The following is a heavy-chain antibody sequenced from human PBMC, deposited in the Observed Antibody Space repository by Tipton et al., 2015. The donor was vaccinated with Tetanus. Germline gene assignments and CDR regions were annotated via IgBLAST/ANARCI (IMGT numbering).Heavy chain of an antibody. D-gene: IGHD2-8*01. CDR2: IYPGDSDT. Sequence: MQLVQSGGEVKKPGESLKISCKGSGYIFNNYWIGWVRQKPGKGLEWMGIIYPGDSDTRYSPSFRGQVTISVDKSINTAYLQWSSLKASDTSMFYCARAHCTDGVCNFDFWGQGALVTVAS. CDR3: ARAHCTDGVCNFDF. V-gene: IGHV5-51*01. CDR1: GYIFNNYW. J-gene: IGHJ4*02.